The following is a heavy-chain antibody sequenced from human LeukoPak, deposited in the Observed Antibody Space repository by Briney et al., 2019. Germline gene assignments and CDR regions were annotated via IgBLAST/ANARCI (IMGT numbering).Heavy chain of an antibody. CDR3: ARDRVTTVTTHFDY. CDR1: GYTFTSYG. J-gene: IGHJ4*02. V-gene: IGHV1-18*01. CDR2: ISAYNGNT. D-gene: IGHD4-17*01. Sequence: ASVKVSCKASGYTFTSYGISWVRQAPGQGLEWMGWISAYNGNTNYAQKLQGRVTRTTDTSTSTAYMELRSLRSDDTAVYYCARDRVTTVTTHFDYWGQGTLVTVSS.